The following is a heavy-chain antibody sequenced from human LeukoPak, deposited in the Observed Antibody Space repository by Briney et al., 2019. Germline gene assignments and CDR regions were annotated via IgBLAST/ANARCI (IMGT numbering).Heavy chain of an antibody. CDR2: ISAYNGNT. V-gene: IGHV1-18*01. Sequence: ASVKVSCKASGYTFTSYGISWVRQAPGQGLEWMGWISAYNGNTNYAQKLQGRVTMTTDTSTSTAYMELRSLRSDDTAVYYCARARDMYGSGSYYNPYFDYWGQGTLVTVSS. CDR1: GYTFTSYG. D-gene: IGHD3-10*01. J-gene: IGHJ4*02. CDR3: ARARDMYGSGSYYNPYFDY.